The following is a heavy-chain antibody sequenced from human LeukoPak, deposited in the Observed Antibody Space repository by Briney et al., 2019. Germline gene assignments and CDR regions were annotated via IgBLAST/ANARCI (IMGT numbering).Heavy chain of an antibody. J-gene: IGHJ4*02. CDR2: IYYSGST. V-gene: IGHV4-31*03. CDR3: ARWYGAASDY. Sequence: PLHTLSLTCTVSGGSISSGGCYWSWIRQHPGKGLEWSGYIYYSGSTYYNPSLKSRVTISVDTSKNQFSLKLSSVTAADTAVYYCARWYGAASDYWGQGTLVTVSS. D-gene: IGHD5-18*01. CDR1: GGSISSGGCY.